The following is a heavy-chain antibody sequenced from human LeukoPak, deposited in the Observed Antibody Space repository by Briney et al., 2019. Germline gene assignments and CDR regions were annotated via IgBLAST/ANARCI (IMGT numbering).Heavy chain of an antibody. CDR1: GFTFSSYS. J-gene: IGHJ4*02. CDR3: ARCFPGSNSDADY. V-gene: IGHV3-7*01. D-gene: IGHD4-4*01. CDR2: IKQDGSEK. Sequence: GGSLRLSCAASGFTFSSYSMSWVRQAPGKGLEWVANIKQDGSEKDYVDSVKGRFIISRDNAKNSLFLQMNSLRAEDTTVYYCARCFPGSNSDADYWGQGILVTVSS.